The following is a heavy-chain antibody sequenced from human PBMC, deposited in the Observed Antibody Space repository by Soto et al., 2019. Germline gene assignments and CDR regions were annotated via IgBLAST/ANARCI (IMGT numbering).Heavy chain of an antibody. CDR3: AKMTRGYTYGLDY. CDR1: GFTFRSYG. D-gene: IGHD5-12*01. J-gene: IGHJ4*02. V-gene: IGHV3-30*18. CDR2: ISFDGSDI. Sequence: QLVKSGGGVVQPGRSLRLSCETSGFTFRSYGMHWVRQAPGKGLEWVAVISFDGSDIYYADSVRGRFTISRDNSKSTLHLQMNRLRAEDTAVYYCAKMTRGYTYGLDYWGQGTLVTVSS.